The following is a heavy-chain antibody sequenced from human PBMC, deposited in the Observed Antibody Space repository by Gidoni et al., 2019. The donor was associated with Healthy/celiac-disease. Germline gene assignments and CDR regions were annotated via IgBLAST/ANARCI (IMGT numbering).Heavy chain of an antibody. CDR3: ARVAYYYDSSGYYEYGMDV. D-gene: IGHD3-22*01. CDR1: GGSISSGSYY. Sequence: QVQLQESGPGLVKPSQTLSLTCTVPGGSISSGSYYWSWIRQPAGKGLEWIGRIYTSGSTNYNPSLKSRVTISVDTSKNQFSLKLSSVTAADTAVYYCARVAYYYDSSGYYEYGMDVWGQGTTVTVSS. J-gene: IGHJ6*02. V-gene: IGHV4-61*02. CDR2: IYTSGST.